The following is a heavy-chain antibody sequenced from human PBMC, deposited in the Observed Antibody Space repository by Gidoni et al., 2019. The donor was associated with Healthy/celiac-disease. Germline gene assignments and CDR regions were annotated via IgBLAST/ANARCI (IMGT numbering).Heavy chain of an antibody. Sequence: QVQLVQSGAEVKKPGSSVKVSCKASGGPFSSYAISWVRQAPGQGLEWMGGIIPIFGTANYAQKFQGRVTITADESTSTAYMELSSLRSEDTAVYYCARDHPTVRGNWFDPWGQGTLVTVSS. V-gene: IGHV1-69*01. CDR3: ARDHPTVRGNWFDP. CDR1: GGPFSSYA. CDR2: IIPIFGTA. D-gene: IGHD4-17*01. J-gene: IGHJ5*02.